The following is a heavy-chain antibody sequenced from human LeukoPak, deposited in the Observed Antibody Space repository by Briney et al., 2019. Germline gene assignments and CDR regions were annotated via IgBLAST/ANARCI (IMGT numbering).Heavy chain of an antibody. J-gene: IGHJ4*02. CDR3: AKDLGPMTTVTPVGFDY. Sequence: GGSLRLSCAASGSTFSSYGMHWVRQAPGKGLEWVAGIWYDGSNKYYADSVKGRFTISRDNSKNTLYLQMNSLRAEDTAVYYCAKDLGPMTTVTPVGFDYWGQGTLVTVSS. D-gene: IGHD4-17*01. CDR1: GSTFSSYG. V-gene: IGHV3-33*06. CDR2: IWYDGSNK.